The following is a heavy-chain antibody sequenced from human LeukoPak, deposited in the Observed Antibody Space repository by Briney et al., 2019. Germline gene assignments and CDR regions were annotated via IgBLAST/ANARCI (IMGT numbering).Heavy chain of an antibody. J-gene: IGHJ4*02. V-gene: IGHV3-23*01. CDR1: GFTFSSYG. CDR3: AKGGIAVAGPFDY. D-gene: IGHD6-19*01. CDR2: ISGSGGSI. Sequence: GGSLRLSCAASGFTFSSYGMHWVRQAPGKGLEWVSGISGSGGSIFYADSVKGRFTISRDNSKNTLYLQMNSLRAEDTAVYYCAKGGIAVAGPFDYWGQGTLVTVSS.